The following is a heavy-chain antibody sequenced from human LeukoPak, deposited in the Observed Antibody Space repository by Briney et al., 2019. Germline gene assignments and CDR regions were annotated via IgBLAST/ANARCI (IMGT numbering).Heavy chain of an antibody. D-gene: IGHD5-12*01. V-gene: IGHV4-59*08. CDR1: GVSISSYY. J-gene: IGHJ3*02. Sequence: SETLSLTCTVSGVSISSYYWSWIRQPPGKGLEWIGYIYYSGSTNYNPSLKSRVTISVDTSKNQFSLKLSSVTAADTAVYYCARCGYDADAFDIWGQGTMVTVSS. CDR2: IYYSGST. CDR3: ARCGYDADAFDI.